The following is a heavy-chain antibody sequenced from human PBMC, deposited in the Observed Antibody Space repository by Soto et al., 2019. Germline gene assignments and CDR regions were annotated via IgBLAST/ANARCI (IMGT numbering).Heavy chain of an antibody. CDR1: GDTFSSYT. J-gene: IGHJ4*02. CDR3: ATCGGDCYSPFDY. Sequence: QVQLVQSGAEVKKPGSSVKVSCKASGDTFSSYTISWVRQAPGQGLEWMGRIIPILGIANYAQKFQGRVTITADKSTSTAYMELSNLRSEDTAVYYCATCGGDCYSPFDYWGQGTLVTVSS. V-gene: IGHV1-69*02. D-gene: IGHD2-21*02. CDR2: IIPILGIA.